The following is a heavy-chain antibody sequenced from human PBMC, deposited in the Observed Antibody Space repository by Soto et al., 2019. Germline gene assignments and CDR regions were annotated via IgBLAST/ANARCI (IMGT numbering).Heavy chain of an antibody. Sequence: QVQLVQSGAEVKRPGASVKVSCKASGYTFTSYYIHWVRQAPGHGLQWMGRINPIGGATTYAQKLQGRVTMTRDTSTTSVYMELNSLTSEDTAMYYCAREQSSLSAWFDPWGQGTLVTVSS. CDR1: GYTFTSYY. V-gene: IGHV1-46*01. D-gene: IGHD6-6*01. J-gene: IGHJ5*02. CDR2: INPIGGAT. CDR3: AREQSSLSAWFDP.